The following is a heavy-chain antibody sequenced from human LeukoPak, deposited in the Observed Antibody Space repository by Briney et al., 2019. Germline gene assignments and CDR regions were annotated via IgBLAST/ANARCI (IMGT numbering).Heavy chain of an antibody. J-gene: IGHJ5*02. CDR3: ARRVSRPAAAGSNRFDP. Sequence: NPSETLSLTCTASGGSISSGSYFWGWIRQPPGKGLEWIAMIYHSGSPYYNPSLKGRVTISVDTSQNQFSLKLNSVTAADTAVYYCARRVSRPAAAGSNRFDPWGQGTLVIVSS. CDR1: GGSISSGSYF. D-gene: IGHD6-13*01. V-gene: IGHV4-39*01. CDR2: IYHSGSP.